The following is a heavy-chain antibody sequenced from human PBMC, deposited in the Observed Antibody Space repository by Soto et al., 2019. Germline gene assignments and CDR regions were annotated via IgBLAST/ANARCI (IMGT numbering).Heavy chain of an antibody. D-gene: IGHD6-19*01. V-gene: IGHV3-21*01. CDR3: ARDRKRQWVSRRGDAFDI. CDR2: ISSSSYI. CDR1: GFTFSSYS. J-gene: IGHJ3*02. Sequence: PGGSLRLSCAASGFTFSSYSMNWVRQAPGKGLEWVSSISSSSYIYYADSVKGRFTISRDNAKNSLYLQMNSLRAEDTAVYYCARDRKRQWVSRRGDAFDIWGQGTMVTVSS.